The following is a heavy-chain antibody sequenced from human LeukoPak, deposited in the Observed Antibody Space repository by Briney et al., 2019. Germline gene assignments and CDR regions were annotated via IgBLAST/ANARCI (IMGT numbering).Heavy chain of an antibody. CDR1: GFTFSSYE. CDR3: ARERFYGSPYFDY. D-gene: IGHD2/OR15-2a*01. J-gene: IGHJ4*02. CDR2: ISSSGSPI. Sequence: GGSLRLSCAASGFTFSSYEMNWVRQAPGKGLEWVSYISSSGSPIYYADSVKGRFTISRDNAKNSLYLQMISLRAEDTAVYYCARERFYGSPYFDYWGQGTLVTVSS. V-gene: IGHV3-48*03.